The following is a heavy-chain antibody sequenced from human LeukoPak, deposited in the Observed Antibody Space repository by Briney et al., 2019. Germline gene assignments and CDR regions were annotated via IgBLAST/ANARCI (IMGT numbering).Heavy chain of an antibody. D-gene: IGHD2-15*01. CDR1: GGSISSSSYY. CDR2: IYYSGST. J-gene: IGHJ4*02. CDR3: GLGYCSGGSCETYYFDY. Sequence: PSETLSLTCTVSGGSISSSSYYWGWIRQPPGKGLEWIGSIYYSGSTYYNPSLKSRVTISVDTSKNQFSLKLSSVTAADTAVYYCGLGYCSGGSCETYYFDYWGQGTLVTVSS. V-gene: IGHV4-39*01.